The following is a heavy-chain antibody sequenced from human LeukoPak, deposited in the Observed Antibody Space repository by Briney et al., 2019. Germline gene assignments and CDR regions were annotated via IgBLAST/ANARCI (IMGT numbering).Heavy chain of an antibody. D-gene: IGHD3-3*01. CDR3: ARDRGTIFGVVFY. Sequence: GGSLRLSCAASEFTFSSYWMHWVRQAPGKGLVWVSRINSDGSSTSYADSVKGRFTNSRDNAKNTLYLQMNSLRAEDTAVYYCARDRGTIFGVVFYWGQGTLVTVSS. CDR2: INSDGSST. V-gene: IGHV3-74*01. CDR1: EFTFSSYW. J-gene: IGHJ4*02.